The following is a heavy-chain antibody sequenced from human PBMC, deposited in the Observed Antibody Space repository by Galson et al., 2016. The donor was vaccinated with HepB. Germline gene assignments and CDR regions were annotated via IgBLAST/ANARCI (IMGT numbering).Heavy chain of an antibody. CDR2: ISYDGDAD. CDR3: AKTLPPSRTLDVFDV. J-gene: IGHJ3*01. D-gene: IGHD2/OR15-2a*01. V-gene: IGHV3-30*09. Sequence: SLRLSCAASGFPLSSYSLHWVRQRPGTGLEWVAFISYDGDADHYADSVRGRFAISRDTSKNTLYLQMNSLRLEDSAVYYCAKTLPPSRTLDVFDVWDQGTMVIVSS. CDR1: GFPLSSYS.